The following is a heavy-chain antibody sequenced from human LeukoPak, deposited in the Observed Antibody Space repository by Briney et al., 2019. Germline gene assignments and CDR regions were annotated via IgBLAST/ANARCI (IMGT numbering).Heavy chain of an antibody. CDR3: ARTYYYGSGSSYFDP. V-gene: IGHV4-38-2*02. CDR2: IYHGGST. D-gene: IGHD3-10*01. J-gene: IGHJ5*02. CDR1: GFSLSSGYY. Sequence: SETLSLTCTVSGFSLSSGYYWGWIRQPPGKGLEWIGSIYHGGSTHYNPSLKSQVTISVDTSKNQFSLNLTSVTAADTAVYYCARTYYYGSGSSYFDPWGQGTLVTVSS.